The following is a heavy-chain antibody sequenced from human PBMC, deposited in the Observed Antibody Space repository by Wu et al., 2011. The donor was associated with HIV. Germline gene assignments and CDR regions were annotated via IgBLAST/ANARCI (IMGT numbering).Heavy chain of an antibody. CDR3: ARDGSSAQLDLYYNHMDV. J-gene: IGHJ6*03. D-gene: IGHD6-6*01. CDR2: IRTYNGET. V-gene: IGHV1-18*01. CDR1: GYTFTTYG. Sequence: QVQLVQSGAEVKKPGASVKVSCKASGYTFTTYGISWVRQAPGQGLEWIGWIRTYNGETNYAQKLQDRVTMTTDTSTSTAYMELRSLRSDDTAVYYCARDGSSAQLDLYYNHMDVWGKGTTVTVSS.